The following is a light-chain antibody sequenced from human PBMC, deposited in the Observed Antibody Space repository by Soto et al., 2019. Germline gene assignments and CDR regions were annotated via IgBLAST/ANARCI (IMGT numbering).Light chain of an antibody. V-gene: IGLV2-14*01. CDR3: SSYTSSSTLV. J-gene: IGLJ3*02. CDR2: EVS. Sequence: QSALTQPASVSGSHGRSITISCTGTSSDVGGYNYVSWYQQHPGKAPKLMIYEVSNRPSGVSNRFSGSKSGNTASLTISGLQAEDEADYYCSSYTSSSTLVFGGGTNLTVL. CDR1: SSDVGGYNY.